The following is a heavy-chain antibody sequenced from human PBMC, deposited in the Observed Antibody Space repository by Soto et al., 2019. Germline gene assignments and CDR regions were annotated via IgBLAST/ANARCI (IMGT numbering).Heavy chain of an antibody. V-gene: IGHV3-53*04. J-gene: IGHJ4*02. Sequence: EVRLVESGGGLVQPGGSLRLSCAAFGFTVSRNYMTWVRLAPGKGLEWVSLVYSGGATHYAASVKGRFTISTHSSQNTLFLQMNSLRTEDTATYYCVRGRYGSEIHWGQGTKVTVSS. D-gene: IGHD3-10*01. CDR2: VYSGGAT. CDR1: GFTVSRNY. CDR3: VRGRYGSEIH.